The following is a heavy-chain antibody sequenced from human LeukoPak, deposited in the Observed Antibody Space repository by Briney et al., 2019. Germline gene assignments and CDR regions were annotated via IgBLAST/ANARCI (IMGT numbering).Heavy chain of an antibody. Sequence: GGSLRLSCAASGFTFSSYSMNWVRQAPGKGLEWVSYIGSSSSTIYYADSVKGRFTISRDNAKNSLYLQMNSLRAEDTAVYYCARDHRGKDKFDYWGQGTLVTVSS. J-gene: IGHJ4*02. V-gene: IGHV3-48*01. CDR1: GFTFSSYS. CDR2: IGSSSSTI. CDR3: ARDHRGKDKFDY. D-gene: IGHD4-23*01.